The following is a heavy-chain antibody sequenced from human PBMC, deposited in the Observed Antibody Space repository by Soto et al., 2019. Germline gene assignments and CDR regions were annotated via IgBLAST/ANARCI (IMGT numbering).Heavy chain of an antibody. CDR1: GFTFDSCG. CDR3: ASEGGKTPWNFDY. CDR2: VSPHAANT. J-gene: IGHJ4*02. V-gene: IGHV3-23*01. Sequence: GGSLRLSCAASGFTFDSCGMNWVRQAPGKGLEWGAGVSPHAANTYYADSVRGRFIISRDDSRKTVSLDMNSLRGEDSAVYYCASEGGKTPWNFDYWGQGTVVTVSS. D-gene: IGHD1-1*01.